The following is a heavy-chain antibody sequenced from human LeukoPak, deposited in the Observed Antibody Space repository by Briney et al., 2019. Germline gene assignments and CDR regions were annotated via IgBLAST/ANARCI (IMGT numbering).Heavy chain of an antibody. Sequence: PGGSLRLSCAASGFTFDDYGMSWVRHAPGKGLEWVSGINWNGGRTGYADSVKGRFTISRDNAKNSLYLQMNSLKTEDTAVYYCTTDFPVDPKNWFDPWGQGTLVTVSS. CDR3: TTDFPVDPKNWFDP. J-gene: IGHJ5*02. D-gene: IGHD5-12*01. V-gene: IGHV3-20*04. CDR1: GFTFDDYG. CDR2: INWNGGRT.